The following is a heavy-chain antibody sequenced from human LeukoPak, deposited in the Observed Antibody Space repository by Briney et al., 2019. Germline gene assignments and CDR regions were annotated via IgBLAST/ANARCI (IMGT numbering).Heavy chain of an antibody. V-gene: IGHV1-18*01. Sequence: GASVKVSCKASTYISSDFGISWVRLAPGGGLEWMGWVSGDNGQTNYGHKFYGRVTMTMETSTNTDSMELRGLRSDDTAIYYCARVYLYTTGWSAAYYYFMDVWGKGTTVIVSS. CDR3: ARVYLYTTGWSAAYYYFMDV. D-gene: IGHD3-16*02. CDR1: TYISSDFG. CDR2: VSGDNGQT. J-gene: IGHJ6*03.